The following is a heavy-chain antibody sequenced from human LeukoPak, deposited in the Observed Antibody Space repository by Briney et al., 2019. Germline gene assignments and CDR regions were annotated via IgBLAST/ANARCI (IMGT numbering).Heavy chain of an antibody. D-gene: IGHD2-8*01. CDR2: INPNTGVT. CDR1: GYTFTVNY. V-gene: IGHV1-2*02. J-gene: IGHJ4*02. CDR3: ARVGYCTKGVCYNYDY. Sequence: ASVKVCCKASGYTFTVNYLHWVRQAPGQGPEWMGWINPNTGVTRYAQKFQGRVTMTRDTSIRTAYMELSRLTFDDTAVYYCARVGYCTKGVCYNYDYWGQGTLVTVSS.